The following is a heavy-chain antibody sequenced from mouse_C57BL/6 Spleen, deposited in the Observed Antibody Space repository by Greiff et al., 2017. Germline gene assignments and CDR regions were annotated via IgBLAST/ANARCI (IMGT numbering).Heavy chain of an antibody. CDR3: ARSCGYYGNY. D-gene: IGHD2-3*01. J-gene: IGHJ2*01. CDR2: IHPNSGST. CDR1: GYTFTSYW. Sequence: QVQLQQPGAELVKPGASVKLSCKASGYTFTSYWMHWVKQRPGQGLEWIGMIHPNSGSTNYNEKFKSKATMTVDKSSSTAYMQLSSLTSEDSAVYYCARSCGYYGNYWGQGTTLTVSS. V-gene: IGHV1-64*01.